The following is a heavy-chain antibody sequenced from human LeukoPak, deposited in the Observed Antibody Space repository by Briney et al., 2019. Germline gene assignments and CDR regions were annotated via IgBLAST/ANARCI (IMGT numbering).Heavy chain of an antibody. D-gene: IGHD6-19*01. CDR1: GYTFTTYA. Sequence: GASGKVSCKASGYTFTTYAMNGVRQAPGQGLECMGWINPNSGGTNYAQKFQGRVTMTRDTSISTAYMELSRLRSDDTAVYYCATNTYSSGWFNPTLSSMPDYWGQGTLVTVSS. CDR3: ATNTYSSGWFNPTLSSMPDY. V-gene: IGHV1-2*02. CDR2: INPNSGGT. J-gene: IGHJ4*02.